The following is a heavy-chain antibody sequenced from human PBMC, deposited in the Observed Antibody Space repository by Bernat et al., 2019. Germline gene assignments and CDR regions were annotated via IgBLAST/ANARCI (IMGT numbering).Heavy chain of an antibody. J-gene: IGHJ3*02. CDR2: KYFGVST. V-gene: IGHV4-39*01. CDR1: GGSISTTNYH. D-gene: IGHD4-17*01. Sequence: QLQVQESGPGLVKPSETLSLTCTVSGGSISTTNYHWGWIRQPPGKGLEWIGSKYFGVSTYYNPSLKSPGTISEVTSTNQFSLKLSSVTAADPSVYYWAGHGYQYGDYSFLNGIDIWGQGTMVTVSS. CDR3: AGHGYQYGDYSFLNGIDI.